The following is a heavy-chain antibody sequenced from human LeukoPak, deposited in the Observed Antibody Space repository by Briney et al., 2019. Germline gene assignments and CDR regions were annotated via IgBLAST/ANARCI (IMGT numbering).Heavy chain of an antibody. V-gene: IGHV3-48*02. J-gene: IGHJ3*02. CDR1: GFTFSNYD. CDR3: AGVFDI. Sequence: GGSLRLSCAASGFTFSNYDMNWVRQAPGKGLEWVSYISSSGSTIYYRDSVKGRFTISRDNAKNSMYLQMNSLRDEDTAMYYCAGVFDIWGQGTMVSVSS. CDR2: ISSSGSTI.